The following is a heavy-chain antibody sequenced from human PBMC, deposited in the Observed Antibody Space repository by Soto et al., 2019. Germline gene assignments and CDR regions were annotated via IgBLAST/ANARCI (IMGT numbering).Heavy chain of an antibody. D-gene: IGHD5-12*01. CDR3: AKDPLVATITRIDY. Sequence: GGSLRLSCAASGFTFSSYARSWVRQAPGKGLEWVSAISGSGGSTYYADSVKGRFTISRDNSKNTLYLQKNSLRAEDTAVYYCAKDPLVATITRIDYWGQGTLVTVSS. CDR1: GFTFSSYA. CDR2: ISGSGGST. V-gene: IGHV3-23*01. J-gene: IGHJ4*02.